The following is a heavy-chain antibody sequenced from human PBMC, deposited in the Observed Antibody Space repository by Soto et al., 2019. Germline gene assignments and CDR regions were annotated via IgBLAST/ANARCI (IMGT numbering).Heavy chain of an antibody. CDR1: GGTFSSYA. CDR2: IIPIFGTA. D-gene: IGHD3-16*01. V-gene: IGHV1-69*13. Sequence: ASVKVSCKASGGTFSSYAISWVRQAPGQGLEWMGGIIPIFGTANYAQKFQGRVTITADESTSTAYMELSSLRSEDTAVYYCARDVGGHHVDPPNWFDPWGQGTLVTVSS. CDR3: ARDVGGHHVDPPNWFDP. J-gene: IGHJ5*02.